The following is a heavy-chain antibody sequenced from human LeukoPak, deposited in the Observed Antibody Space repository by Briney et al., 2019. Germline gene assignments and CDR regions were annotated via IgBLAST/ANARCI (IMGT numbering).Heavy chain of an antibody. CDR2: IYGSTSA. V-gene: IGHV3-66*01. Sequence: AGGSPRLSCAASGFTISSNYINWVRQPPGKGLEWVSLIYGSTSADYAASAKGRFTISRDTSMNPVYLQMNSFRAEDTAVYYCPRLNFGDDYWGQGTLVTVSS. CDR3: PRLNFGDDY. J-gene: IGHJ4*02. CDR1: GFTISSNY. D-gene: IGHD4-17*01.